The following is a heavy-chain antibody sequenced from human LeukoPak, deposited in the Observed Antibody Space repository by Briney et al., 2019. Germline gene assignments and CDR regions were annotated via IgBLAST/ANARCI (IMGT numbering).Heavy chain of an antibody. CDR1: PGSISTFY. V-gene: IGHV4-4*07. CDR2: MYVTGNT. Sequence: SETLSLTCTVSPGSISTFYWSWMRQSAGKGLEWIGRMYVTGNTNYNPSLKSRVTMSIDTSKNQFPLSLTSVTAADTAVYFCARDFYNYGYPTYMDVWGKGITVTVSS. D-gene: IGHD5-18*01. J-gene: IGHJ6*03. CDR3: ARDFYNYGYPTYMDV.